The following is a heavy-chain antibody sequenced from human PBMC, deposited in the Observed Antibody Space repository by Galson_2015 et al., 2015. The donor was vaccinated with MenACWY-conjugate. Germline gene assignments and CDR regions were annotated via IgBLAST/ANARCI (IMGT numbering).Heavy chain of an antibody. J-gene: IGHJ3*02. Sequence: SLRLSCAAPGFTFSSYGMHWVRQAPGKGLEWVAVISYDGSNKYYADSVKGRFTISRDNSKNTLYLQMNSLRAEDTAVYYCAKDLYSYGRDAFDIWGQGTMVTVSS. CDR2: ISYDGSNK. D-gene: IGHD5-18*01. V-gene: IGHV3-30*18. CDR3: AKDLYSYGRDAFDI. CDR1: GFTFSSYG.